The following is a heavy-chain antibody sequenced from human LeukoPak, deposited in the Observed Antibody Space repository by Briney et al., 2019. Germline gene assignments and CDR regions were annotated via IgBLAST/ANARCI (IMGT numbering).Heavy chain of an antibody. CDR2: ISSSSSYI. V-gene: IGHV3-21*05. J-gene: IGHJ4*02. CDR3: ARVGGWSRYY. D-gene: IGHD6-19*01. CDR1: GFTFSSYE. Sequence: GGSLRLSCAASGFTFSSYEMNWVRQAPGKGLEWVSYISSSSSYIYYADSVKGRFTISRDNAKNSLYLQMNSLRAEDTAVYYCARVGGWSRYYWGQGTLVTVSS.